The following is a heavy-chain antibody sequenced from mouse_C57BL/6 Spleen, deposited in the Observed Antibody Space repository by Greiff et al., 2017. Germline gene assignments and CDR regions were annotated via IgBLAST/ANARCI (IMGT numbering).Heavy chain of an antibody. V-gene: IGHV2-5*01. CDR1: GFSLTSYG. Sequence: QVQLKESGPGLVQPSQSLSITCTVSGFSLTSYGVHWVRQSPGKGLEWLGVIWRGGSTDYNAAFMSRLSITKDNSKSQVFFKMNSLQADDTAIYYCAPHYSNYEGWFAYWGQGTLVTVSA. CDR2: IWRGGST. J-gene: IGHJ3*01. D-gene: IGHD2-5*01. CDR3: APHYSNYEGWFAY.